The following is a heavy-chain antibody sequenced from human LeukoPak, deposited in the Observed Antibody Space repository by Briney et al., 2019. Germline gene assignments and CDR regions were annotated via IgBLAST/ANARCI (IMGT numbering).Heavy chain of an antibody. CDR2: INEHGSIT. CDR3: ARDVAGSGSL. D-gene: IGHD3-10*01. V-gene: IGHV3-74*01. CDR1: GITLSNYG. J-gene: IGHJ4*02. Sequence: GGSLRLSCAVSGITLSNYGMSWVRQAPGKGLEWVARINEHGSITDYADSVKDRFTVSRDNAWNALYLQMNSLRAEDTAVYYCARDVAGSGSLWGQGTLITVSS.